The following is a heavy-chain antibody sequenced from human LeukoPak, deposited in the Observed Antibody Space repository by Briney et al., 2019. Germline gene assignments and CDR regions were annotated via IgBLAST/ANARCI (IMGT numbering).Heavy chain of an antibody. J-gene: IGHJ3*02. V-gene: IGHV4-38-2*01. CDR2: IYHSGST. CDR1: GYSISSGYY. CDR3: ARRIGAAFDI. Sequence: SETLSLTCAVSGYSISSGYYWGWIRQPPGKGLEWIGSIYHSGSTYYNPSLKSRVTISVDTSKNQSSLKLSSVTAADTAVYYCARRIGAAFDIWGQGTMVTVSS.